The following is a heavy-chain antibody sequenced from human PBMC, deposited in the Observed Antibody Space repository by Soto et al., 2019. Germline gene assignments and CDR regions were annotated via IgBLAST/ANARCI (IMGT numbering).Heavy chain of an antibody. CDR3: ARVGSGWPYYFDY. J-gene: IGHJ4*02. CDR2: IYYSGST. D-gene: IGHD6-19*01. V-gene: IGHV4-59*01. Sequence: SETLSLTCTVSGGSISSYYWSWIRQPPGKGLEWIGYIYYSGSTNYNPSLKSRVTISVDTSKNQFSLKLSSVTAADTAVYYCARVGSGWPYYFDYWGQGTLVTVS. CDR1: GGSISSYY.